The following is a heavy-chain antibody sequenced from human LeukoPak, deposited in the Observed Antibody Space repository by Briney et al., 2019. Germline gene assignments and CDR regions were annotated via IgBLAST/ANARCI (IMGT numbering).Heavy chain of an antibody. V-gene: IGHV4-31*03. CDR3: ARGRLGGSGSYYNVLDY. Sequence: NASETLSLTCTVSGGSISSGGYYWSWIRQHPGEGLEWIGHLHYTGSTYYNPSLKSRVTISLDTSKNQFSLKLSSVAAADTAVYYCARGRLGGSGSYYNVLDYWGQGTLVTVSS. J-gene: IGHJ4*02. CDR2: LHYTGST. CDR1: GGSISSGGYY. D-gene: IGHD3-10*01.